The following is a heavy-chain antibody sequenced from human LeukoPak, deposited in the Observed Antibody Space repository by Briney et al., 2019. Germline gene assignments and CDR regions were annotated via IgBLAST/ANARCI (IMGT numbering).Heavy chain of an antibody. Sequence: SETLSLTCTVSGGSISSYYWSWIRQTPGKGLEWIGYIYYSGSTNYNPSLTSRVTISVDTSKNQFSLKLSSVTAADTAVYYCAAWGWSFSRDWFHPWGQGTLVTVSS. D-gene: IGHD1-26*01. CDR2: IYYSGST. CDR3: AAWGWSFSRDWFHP. CDR1: GGSISSYY. J-gene: IGHJ5*02. V-gene: IGHV4-59*01.